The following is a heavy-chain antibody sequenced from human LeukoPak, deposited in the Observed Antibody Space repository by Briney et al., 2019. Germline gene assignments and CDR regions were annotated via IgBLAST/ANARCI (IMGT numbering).Heavy chain of an antibody. D-gene: IGHD3-22*01. V-gene: IGHV1-69*04. Sequence: GSSVKVSCKASGGTFSSYAISWVRQPPGQGLEWMGRIIPILGIANYAQKFQGRVTITADKSTSTAYMELSSLRSEDTAVYYCARGPRITMTVAYYFDYWGQGTLVTVSS. CDR2: IIPILGIA. J-gene: IGHJ4*02. CDR1: GGTFSSYA. CDR3: ARGPRITMTVAYYFDY.